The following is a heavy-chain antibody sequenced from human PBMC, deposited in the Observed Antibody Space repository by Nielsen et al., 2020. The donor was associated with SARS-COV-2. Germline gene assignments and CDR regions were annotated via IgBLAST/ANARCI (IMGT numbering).Heavy chain of an antibody. D-gene: IGHD2-2*01. CDR1: GFTVSSNY. Sequence: GESLKISCAASGFTVSSNYMSWVRQAPGKGLEWVSAISGSGGSTYYADSVKGRFTISRDNSKNTLYLQMNSLRAEDTAVYYCVLGDDCSSTSCYSGHYYYMDVWGKGTTVTVSS. CDR3: VLGDDCSSTSCYSGHYYYMDV. J-gene: IGHJ6*03. V-gene: IGHV3-23*01. CDR2: ISGSGGST.